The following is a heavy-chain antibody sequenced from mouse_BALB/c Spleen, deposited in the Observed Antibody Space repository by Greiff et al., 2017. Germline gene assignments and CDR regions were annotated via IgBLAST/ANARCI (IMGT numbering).Heavy chain of an antibody. CDR2: INRNGGST. CDR1: GFTFTSYG. Sequence: EVKLVESGGGLVQPGGSLKLSCAASGFTFTSYGMSWVRQTPDKRLELVATINRNGGSTYYPDSVKGRFTITRDNARNTMYLQMSSLKSEDTAMYCCARDRGGLRRDIDVWGAGTTVTVSS. D-gene: IGHD2-4*01. V-gene: IGHV5-6-3*01. J-gene: IGHJ1*01. CDR3: ARDRGGLRRDIDV.